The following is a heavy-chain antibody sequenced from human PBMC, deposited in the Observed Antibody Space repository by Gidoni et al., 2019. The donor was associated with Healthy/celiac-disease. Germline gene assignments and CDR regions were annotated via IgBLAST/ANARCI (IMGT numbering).Heavy chain of an antibody. J-gene: IGHJ4*02. V-gene: IGHV3-23*01. Sequence: EVQLLESGGGLVQPGGSRRRSGGASGFTFSSYAMSWVRPAPGRGVEWVSAISGSGGSTYYADSVNGRFTISRDTSKNPLYLQMNSLRAEDTAVYYCAKDLQRGYSSSWYPYYFDYWGQGTLVTVSS. CDR1: GFTFSSYA. CDR2: ISGSGGST. CDR3: AKDLQRGYSSSWYPYYFDY. D-gene: IGHD6-13*01.